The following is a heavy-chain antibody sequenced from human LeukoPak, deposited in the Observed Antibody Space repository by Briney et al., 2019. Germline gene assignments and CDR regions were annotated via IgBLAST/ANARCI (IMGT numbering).Heavy chain of an antibody. D-gene: IGHD4-23*01. CDR3: ASSYGGKLVGPDYFDY. CDR1: GGSISSGGYY. V-gene: IGHV4-31*03. J-gene: IGHJ4*02. CDR2: IYYSGST. Sequence: SETLSLTCTVSGGSISSGGYYWSWIRQHPGKGREWIGYIYYSGSTYYNPSLKSRVTISVDTSKNQFSLKLSSVTAADTAVYYCASSYGGKLVGPDYFDYWGQGTLVTVSS.